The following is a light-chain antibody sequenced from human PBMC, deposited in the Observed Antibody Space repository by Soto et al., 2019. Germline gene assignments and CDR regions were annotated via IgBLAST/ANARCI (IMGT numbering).Light chain of an antibody. Sequence: QTVVTQEPSFSVSPGGTVTLTCALSSGSVSTNNYPSWCQQTPGQPPRTLIFRTNTRSSGVPDRFSGSILGSKAALTITGPKANDESDYYCVLYMGRGFWVFGGGTKVTVL. CDR3: VLYMGRGFWV. V-gene: IGLV8-61*01. CDR1: SGSVSTNNY. J-gene: IGLJ3*02. CDR2: RTN.